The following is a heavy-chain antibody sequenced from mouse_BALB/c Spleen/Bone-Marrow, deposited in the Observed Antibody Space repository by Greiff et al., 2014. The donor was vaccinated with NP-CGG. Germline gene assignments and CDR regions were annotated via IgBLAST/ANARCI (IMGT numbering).Heavy chain of an antibody. V-gene: IGHV14-3*02. CDR2: IDPANGNT. J-gene: IGHJ3*01. D-gene: IGHD2-14*01. Sequence: EVQLQQSGAELVKPGASVKLSCTASGFNIKDTYMHWVKQRPEQGLEWIGRIDPANGNTKYDPKFQGKATITADTSSNTAYLQLSSLTSEDTAVYYSATYYRYDRRFAYWGQGTLVTVSA. CDR3: ATYYRYDRRFAY. CDR1: GFNIKDTY.